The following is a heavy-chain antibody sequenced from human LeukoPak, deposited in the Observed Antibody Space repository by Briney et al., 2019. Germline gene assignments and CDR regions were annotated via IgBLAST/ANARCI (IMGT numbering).Heavy chain of an antibody. D-gene: IGHD1-26*01. J-gene: IGHJ4*02. CDR2: ISGSGSNT. CDR1: GFTLNTYA. CDR3: AKGREAYSGSYTPFDS. V-gene: IGHV3-23*01. Sequence: RGSLRLSCAASGFTLNTYAMSWVRQAPGKGLECVSTISGSGSNTYYTDSVKGRFTISRDSSKNTLYLQMNSLRAEDTAVYYCAKGREAYSGSYTPFDSWSQGTLVTVSS.